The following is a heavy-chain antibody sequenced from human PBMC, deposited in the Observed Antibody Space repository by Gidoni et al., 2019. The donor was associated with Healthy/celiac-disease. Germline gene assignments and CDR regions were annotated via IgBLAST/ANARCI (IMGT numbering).Heavy chain of an antibody. CDR3: AKDLTRLYYDNGAGYYYYGMDV. CDR1: GFTFSSYG. J-gene: IGHJ6*02. D-gene: IGHD3-22*01. CDR2: ISYDGSNK. V-gene: IGHV3-30*18. Sequence: QVQLVESGGGVVPPGRSLRLSCAASGFTFSSYGMHWVRQAPGKGLEWVAVISYDGSNKYYADSVKGRFTISRDNSKNTLYLQMNSLRTEDTAVYYCAKDLTRLYYDNGAGYYYYGMDVWGQGTTVTVSS.